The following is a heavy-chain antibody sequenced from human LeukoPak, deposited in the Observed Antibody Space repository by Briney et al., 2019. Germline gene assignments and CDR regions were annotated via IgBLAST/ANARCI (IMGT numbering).Heavy chain of an antibody. D-gene: IGHD6-19*01. V-gene: IGHV3-23*01. CDR2: IGGNGAST. CDR1: GFTLSNYA. CDR3: AKDEWEQWLVFGY. J-gene: IGHJ4*02. Sequence: GGSLRLSCAASGFTLSNYAMNWVRQAPGKGLEWVSRIGGNGASTYYADSVKGRFTISRDNSKNTLYLQMNSLRAEDTAVYYCAKDEWEQWLVFGYWGQGTLVTVSS.